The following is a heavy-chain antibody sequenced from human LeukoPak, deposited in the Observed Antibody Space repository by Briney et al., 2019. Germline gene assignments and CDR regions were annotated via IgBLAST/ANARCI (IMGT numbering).Heavy chain of an antibody. V-gene: IGHV3-30*18. CDR2: ISYDGSNK. J-gene: IGHJ4*02. CDR3: AKEGHGSSLDY. CDR1: GFTFSSYG. D-gene: IGHD6-13*01. Sequence: GGSLRLSCAASGFTFSSYGMHWVRQALGKGLEWVAVISYDGSNKYYADSVKGRFTIPRDNSKNTLYLQMNSLRAEGTAVYYCAKEGHGSSLDYWGQGTLGTVSS.